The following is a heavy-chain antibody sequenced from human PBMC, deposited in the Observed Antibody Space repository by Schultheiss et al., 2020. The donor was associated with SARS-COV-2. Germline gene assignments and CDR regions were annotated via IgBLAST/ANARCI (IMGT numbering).Heavy chain of an antibody. V-gene: IGHV1-69*13. CDR2: IIPIFGTA. CDR3: ARADYYYYGMDV. J-gene: IGHJ6*02. CDR1: GYTFTSYA. Sequence: SVKVSCKASGYTFTSYAISWVRQAPGQGLEWMGGIIPIFGTANYAQKFQGRVTITADESTSTAYMELSSLRSEDTAVYYCARADYYYYGMDVWGQGTTVTVSS.